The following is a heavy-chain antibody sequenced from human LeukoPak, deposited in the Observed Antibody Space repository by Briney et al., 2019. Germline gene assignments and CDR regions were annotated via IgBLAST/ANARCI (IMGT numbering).Heavy chain of an antibody. Sequence: GGSLRLSCAASGFTFSSYWMHWVRQAPGKGLVWASRINSDGSSTSYADSVKGRFTISRDNAKNTLYLQMNSLRAEDTAVYYCARGYSSSWFYYYYYGMDVWGQGTTVTVSS. CDR1: GFTFSSYW. J-gene: IGHJ6*02. CDR3: ARGYSSSWFYYYYYGMDV. V-gene: IGHV3-74*01. D-gene: IGHD6-13*01. CDR2: INSDGSST.